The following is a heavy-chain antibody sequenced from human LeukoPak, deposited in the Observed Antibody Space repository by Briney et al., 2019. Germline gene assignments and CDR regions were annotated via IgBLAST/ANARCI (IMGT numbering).Heavy chain of an antibody. CDR2: ISVGGYGT. V-gene: IGHV3-23*01. J-gene: IGHJ5*01. Sequence: PGGSLRLSCAASGFTFSSYVMSWVRQAPGRGLDWVSVISVGGYGTVHADSVKGRFTISRDNSKKTVYMEMTSLRVEDTDVYYCAKGGLRSDWFASWGPGNLVTVSS. D-gene: IGHD4-17*01. CDR1: GFTFSSYV. CDR3: AKGGLRSDWFAS.